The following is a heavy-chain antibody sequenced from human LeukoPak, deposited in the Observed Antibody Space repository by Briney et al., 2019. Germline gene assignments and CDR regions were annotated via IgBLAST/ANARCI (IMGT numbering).Heavy chain of an antibody. J-gene: IGHJ5*02. V-gene: IGHV3-66*02. CDR2: IYSGGAT. D-gene: IGHD3-22*01. Sequence: GGSLRLSCAASGFTVSSSYMSWVRQAPGRGLEWVSLIYSGGATYYADSVKGRFTISRDNSKNTLYLQVNTLRAEDTAVYYCARGGYESSGHYCLDPWGQGALVTVAS. CDR3: ARGGYESSGHYCLDP. CDR1: GFTVSSSY.